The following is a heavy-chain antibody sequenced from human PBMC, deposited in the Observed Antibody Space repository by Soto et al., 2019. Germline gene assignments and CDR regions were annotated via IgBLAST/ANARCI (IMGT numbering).Heavy chain of an antibody. CDR1: GYTFTSYD. V-gene: IGHV1-8*01. CDR2: MNPNSGNT. Sequence: QVQLVQSGAEVKKPGASVKVSCKASGYTFTSYDINWVRQATGQGLEWMGWMNPNSGNTGYAQKFQGRVTMTRNTSISTAYMELSSLRSEDTAVYYCARGDYDFWSGYQYNWFDPWGQGTLVTVSS. D-gene: IGHD3-3*01. J-gene: IGHJ5*02. CDR3: ARGDYDFWSGYQYNWFDP.